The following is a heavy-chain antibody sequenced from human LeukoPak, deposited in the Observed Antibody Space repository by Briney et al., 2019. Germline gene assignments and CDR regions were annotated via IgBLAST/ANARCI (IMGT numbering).Heavy chain of an antibody. CDR1: GYTFTSYY. Sequence: ASVKVSCKASGYTFTSYYMHWVRQAPGQGLEWMGIINPSGGSTSYAQKFQGRVTMTRDTSTSTVYMELSSLRSEDTAVYYCARSDSLFLYSSSWYGYFQHWGQGTLVTVSS. CDR2: INPSGGST. D-gene: IGHD6-13*01. J-gene: IGHJ1*01. CDR3: ARSDSLFLYSSSWYGYFQH. V-gene: IGHV1-46*01.